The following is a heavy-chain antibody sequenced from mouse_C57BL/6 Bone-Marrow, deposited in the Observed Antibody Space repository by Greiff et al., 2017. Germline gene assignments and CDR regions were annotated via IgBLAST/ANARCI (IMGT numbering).Heavy chain of an antibody. CDR1: GYTFTSYD. CDR2: IYPRDGST. D-gene: IGHD1-1*01. Sequence: VQLHQSGPELVKPGASVKLSCKASGYTFTSYDITWVKQRPGQGLEWIGWIYPRDGSTEYNAKFTGKATLTVDTSSSTAYMELHSLTSEDAAVYFCARVEFDGSSGDWYFDVWGTGTTVTVSS. V-gene: IGHV1-85*01. J-gene: IGHJ1*03. CDR3: ARVEFDGSSGDWYFDV.